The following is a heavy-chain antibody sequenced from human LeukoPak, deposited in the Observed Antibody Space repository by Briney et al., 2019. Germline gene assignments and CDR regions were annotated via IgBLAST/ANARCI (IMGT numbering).Heavy chain of an antibody. D-gene: IGHD3-10*01. CDR2: IYYSGST. V-gene: IGHV4-39*01. CDR1: GGSISSSSYY. Sequence: SETLSLTCTVSGGSISSSSYYWGWIRQPPGKGLEWIGSIYYSGSTYYNPSLKSRVTISVDTSKNQFSLKLSSVTAADTAVYYCARRYYGSGSYSAPFDYWGQGTLVTVSS. J-gene: IGHJ4*02. CDR3: ARRYYGSGSYSAPFDY.